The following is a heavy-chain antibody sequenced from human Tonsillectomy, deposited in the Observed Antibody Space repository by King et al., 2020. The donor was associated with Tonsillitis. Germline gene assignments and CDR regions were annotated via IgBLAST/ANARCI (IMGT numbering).Heavy chain of an antibody. CDR1: GFTFSTYA. CDR3: ARVGGDCSSTSCYGNYYYYMDV. CDR2: ISYDGNNK. Sequence: VQLVESGGGVVQPGRSLRLSCAASGFTFSTYAIHWVRQAPGKGLGWVAVISYDGNNKYYADSVKGRFTIARDNSKNTLYLQMNSLRAEETAVYYAARVGGDCSSTSCYGNYYYYMDVWGKGTTVTVSS. V-gene: IGHV3-30*01. J-gene: IGHJ6*03. D-gene: IGHD2-2*01.